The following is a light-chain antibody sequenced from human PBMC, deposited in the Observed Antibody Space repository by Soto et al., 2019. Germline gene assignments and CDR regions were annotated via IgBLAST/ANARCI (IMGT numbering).Light chain of an antibody. J-gene: IGLJ1*01. V-gene: IGLV2-23*02. CDR1: SSDVGSYNV. Sequence: SELTHAAYGKSAPRQGLTITKKRTSSDVGSYNVVSWYQQHPGKAPKLLIYEVSKRPSGVSDRFSGSKSGNTASLTISGLQAEDEADYHCCSYAGSSSAYVFGTGTKVTVL. CDR2: EVS. CDR3: CSYAGSSSAYV.